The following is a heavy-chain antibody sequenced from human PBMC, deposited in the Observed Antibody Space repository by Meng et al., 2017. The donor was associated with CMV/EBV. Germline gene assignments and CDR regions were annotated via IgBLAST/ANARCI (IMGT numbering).Heavy chain of an antibody. Sequence: GESLKISCAASGFTFSSYWMSWVRQAPGKGLEWVANINQDGSEKYYVDSVKGRFTISRDNAKNSLYLQMNSLRAEDTAVYYCARERTYLRGYSGYDFRYFDYWGQGTLVTVSS. J-gene: IGHJ4*02. CDR1: GFTFSSYW. V-gene: IGHV3-7*01. D-gene: IGHD5-12*01. CDR2: INQDGSEK. CDR3: ARERTYLRGYSGYDFRYFDY.